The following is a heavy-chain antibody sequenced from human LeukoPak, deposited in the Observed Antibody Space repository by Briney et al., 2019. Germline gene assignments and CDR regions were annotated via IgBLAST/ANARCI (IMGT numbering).Heavy chain of an antibody. V-gene: IGHV1-46*01. D-gene: IGHD3-10*01. CDR3: AKSYGSGRAHDY. CDR1: GYTFTKYY. J-gene: IGHJ4*02. CDR2: INPSGGSA. Sequence: WASVKVSCKTSGYTFTKYYIHWVRQAPRQGLEWMGIINPSGGSATYAQRFQDRVTMTSETSTSTVYMDVSNLRSEDTAVYYCAKSYGSGRAHDYWGQGTLVTVSS.